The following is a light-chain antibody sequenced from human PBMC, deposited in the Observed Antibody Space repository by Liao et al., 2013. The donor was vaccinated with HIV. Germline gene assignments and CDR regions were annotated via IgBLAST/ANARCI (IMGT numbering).Light chain of an antibody. Sequence: SYELTQPPSVSVSPGQTASITCSGDKLGEKYACWYQQKPGQSPVLVIYEDTKRPSGIPERFSGSNSGNTATLTISRVEAGDEADYYCQVWDSSSDHYVFGTGTKVTVL. J-gene: IGLJ1*01. CDR3: QVWDSSSDHYV. CDR2: EDT. CDR1: KLGEKY. V-gene: IGLV3-1*01.